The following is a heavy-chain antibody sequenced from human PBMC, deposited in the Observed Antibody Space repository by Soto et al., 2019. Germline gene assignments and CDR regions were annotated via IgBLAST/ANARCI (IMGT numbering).Heavy chain of an antibody. CDR1: GFTVSSNY. Sequence: GGSLRLSCAASGFTVSSNYMSWVRQAPGKGLEWVSVIYSGGSKYYADSGKGRFTISRDNSKNTRYLQMNSLRAEDTAVYYCASPTNYGSGSYYSPLAYYYMDVWGKGTTVTVSS. CDR2: IYSGGSK. D-gene: IGHD3-10*01. CDR3: ASPTNYGSGSYYSPLAYYYMDV. V-gene: IGHV3-66*01. J-gene: IGHJ6*03.